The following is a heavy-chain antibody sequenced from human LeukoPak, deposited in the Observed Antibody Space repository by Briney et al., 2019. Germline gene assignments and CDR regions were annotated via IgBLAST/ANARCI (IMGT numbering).Heavy chain of an antibody. CDR2: ISGSGGST. CDR1: GGSIRSSYYY. J-gene: IGHJ4*02. V-gene: IGHV3-23*01. D-gene: IGHD4-17*01. CDR3: AKEGGIYGDYNFDY. Sequence: HPSETLSLTCTASGGSIRSSYYYWGWIRQAPGKGLEWVSAISGSGGSTYYADSVKGRFTISRDNSKNTLYLQMNSLRAEDTAVYYCAKEGGIYGDYNFDYWGQGTLVTVSS.